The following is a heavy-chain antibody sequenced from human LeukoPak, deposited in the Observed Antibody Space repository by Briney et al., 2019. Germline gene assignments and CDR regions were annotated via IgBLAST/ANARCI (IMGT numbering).Heavy chain of an antibody. D-gene: IGHD2-21*02. CDR2: INEDGSEE. Sequence: GRSLRLSCAASGFTFTNYWMKWVRQAPGGGPEWLANINEDGSEEYYADSVKGRFTISRDNAKNSLYLQMNRLRAADTAVYYCARDAVRGGDCDFWGQGTLVAVSS. J-gene: IGHJ4*02. CDR1: GFTFTNYW. V-gene: IGHV3-7*01. CDR3: ARDAVRGGDCDF.